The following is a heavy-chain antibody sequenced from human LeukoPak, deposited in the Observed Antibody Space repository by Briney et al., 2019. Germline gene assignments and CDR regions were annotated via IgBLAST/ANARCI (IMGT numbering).Heavy chain of an antibody. V-gene: IGHV3-11*01. D-gene: IGHD6-6*01. Sequence: GGSLRLSCAASGFTFNDYYMSWIRQAPGKGLEWVSYISSSGSTIYYADSVKGRFTISRDNAKNSLYLQMNSLRAEDTAVYYCASRYSSSSIYYWGQGTLVTVSS. CDR1: GFTFNDYY. CDR3: ASRYSSSSIYY. J-gene: IGHJ4*02. CDR2: ISSSGSTI.